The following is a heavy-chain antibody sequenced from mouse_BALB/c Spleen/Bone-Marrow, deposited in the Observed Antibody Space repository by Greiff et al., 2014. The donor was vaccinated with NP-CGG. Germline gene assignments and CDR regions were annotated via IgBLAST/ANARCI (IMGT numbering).Heavy chain of an antibody. CDR2: IHYSGIT. J-gene: IGHJ4*01. CDR1: GYSITSYYS. D-gene: IGHD4-1*01. CDR3: ARFAGTPYTMDY. Sequence: EVQLQQSGTDLVEPSQSLSLTCTVTGYSITSYYSWHWIRQFPGNKLEWMGYIHYSGITVYNPSLKSRISITRDTSNNQFFLQLNSVTTEDTATYYCARFAGTPYTMDYWGQGTSVTVSS. V-gene: IGHV3-1*02.